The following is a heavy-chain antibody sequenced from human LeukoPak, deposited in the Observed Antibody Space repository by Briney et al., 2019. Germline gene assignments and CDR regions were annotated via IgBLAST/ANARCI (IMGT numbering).Heavy chain of an antibody. CDR3: AGSITMVRGALNERNYYYYMDV. J-gene: IGHJ6*03. V-gene: IGHV1-69*13. D-gene: IGHD3-10*01. CDR2: IIPIFGTA. CDR1: GYTFTGYY. Sequence: GASVKVSCKASGYTFTGYYMHWVRQAPGQGLEWMGGIIPIFGTANYAQKFQGRVTITADESTSTAYMELSSLRSEDTAVYYCAGSITMVRGALNERNYYYYMDVWGKGTTVTVSS.